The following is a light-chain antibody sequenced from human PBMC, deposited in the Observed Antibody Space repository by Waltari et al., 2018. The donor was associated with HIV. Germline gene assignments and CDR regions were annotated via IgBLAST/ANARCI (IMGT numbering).Light chain of an antibody. CDR2: WAS. CDR3: QQYYSTPYT. Sequence: DIVMTQSPESLTVSLGERATINCKSSQSLLYSSNKKNYLAWYQQKPGQPPKLLIYWASTRESGVPDRFSASVSGTDFTLTIGSLQAGDAAVYYCQQYYSTPYTFGQRTKLEIK. CDR1: QSLLYSSNKKNY. V-gene: IGKV4-1*01. J-gene: IGKJ2*01.